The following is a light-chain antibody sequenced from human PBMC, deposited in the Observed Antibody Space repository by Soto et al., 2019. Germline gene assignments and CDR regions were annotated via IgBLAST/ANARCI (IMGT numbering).Light chain of an antibody. CDR3: QQYHSYPYT. CDR1: QTISSW. CDR2: AAS. J-gene: IGKJ2*01. Sequence: DIQMTQSPSTLSGSVGDRVTITCRASQTISSWLAWYQQKPGKAPKLLIYAASTLQSGVPSRFSASGSGTEFTLTISSLQPEDFATYYCQQYHSYPYTYGQGTKVDIK. V-gene: IGKV1-5*01.